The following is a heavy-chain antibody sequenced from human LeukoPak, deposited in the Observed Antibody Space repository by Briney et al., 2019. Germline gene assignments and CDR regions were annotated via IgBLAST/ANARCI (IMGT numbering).Heavy chain of an antibody. J-gene: IGHJ4*02. CDR1: GFTFSSYA. V-gene: IGHV3-23*01. CDR3: AKFPVGYLTSYYIDY. D-gene: IGHD3-9*01. CDR2: ISGSGGST. Sequence: PGGSLRLSCAASGFTFSSYAMSWVRQAPGKGLEWVSAISGSGGSTYYADSVKGRFTISRDNSKNTLYLQMNSLRAEDTAVYYCAKFPVGYLTSYYIDYWGQGTLVTVSS.